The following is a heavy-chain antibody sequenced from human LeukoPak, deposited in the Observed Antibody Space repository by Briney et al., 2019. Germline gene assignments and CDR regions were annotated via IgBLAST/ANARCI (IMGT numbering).Heavy chain of an antibody. V-gene: IGHV3-7*03. J-gene: IGHJ4*02. CDR2: IRQDGSDR. Sequence: GGSLRPSCAASGFTFSSYWMSWVRQAPGKGLEWVANIRQDGSDRYYVDSVKGRFTISRDNAKNSLYLQMNSLRAEDTAVYYCARDHSGYDKYFDYWGQGTLVTVSS. CDR1: GFTFSSYW. D-gene: IGHD5-12*01. CDR3: ARDHSGYDKYFDY.